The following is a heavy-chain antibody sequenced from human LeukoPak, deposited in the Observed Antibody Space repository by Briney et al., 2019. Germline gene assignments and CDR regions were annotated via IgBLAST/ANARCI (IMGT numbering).Heavy chain of an antibody. CDR1: GGTLSNYA. CDR3: ARQQLPGESDYHYYGMDV. V-gene: IGHV1-69*13. J-gene: IGHJ6*02. D-gene: IGHD6-13*01. Sequence: SVKVSCKASGGTLSNYAISWVRQAPGQGLEWMGGIIPIFGTATYAQKFQGRVTITADEPTNTAYMELSSLRSEETAVYYCARQQLPGESDYHYYGMDVWGQGTTVTVSS. CDR2: IIPIFGTA.